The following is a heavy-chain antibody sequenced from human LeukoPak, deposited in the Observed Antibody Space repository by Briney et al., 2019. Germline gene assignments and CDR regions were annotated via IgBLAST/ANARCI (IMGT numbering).Heavy chain of an antibody. J-gene: IGHJ4*02. CDR1: GFTFSSYW. V-gene: IGHV3-7*01. CDR2: IKKDGSEK. D-gene: IGHD1-26*01. Sequence: GGSLRLSCAASGFTFSSYWMSWVRQAPGKGLEWVANIKKDGSEKYYVDSVKGRFTISRDNAKNSLYLEMNSLRAEDAGVYYCARDKIVGATALDYWGQGTLVTVSS. CDR3: ARDKIVGATALDY.